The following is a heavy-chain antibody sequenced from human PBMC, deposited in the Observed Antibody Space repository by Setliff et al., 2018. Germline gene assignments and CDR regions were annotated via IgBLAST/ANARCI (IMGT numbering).Heavy chain of an antibody. J-gene: IGHJ5*02. V-gene: IGHV1-2*02. Sequence: ASEKVSCKASGYTFAGYYLHWVRQAPGQGLQWMGWINPNTGETDYAPRFQGRVTMTRDTSLSTAYMEVRSLRSDDTAVYYCARVSFGDLFSWFDPWGQGTLVTVSS. CDR1: GYTFAGYY. D-gene: IGHD3-10*01. CDR3: ARVSFGDLFSWFDP. CDR2: INPNTGET.